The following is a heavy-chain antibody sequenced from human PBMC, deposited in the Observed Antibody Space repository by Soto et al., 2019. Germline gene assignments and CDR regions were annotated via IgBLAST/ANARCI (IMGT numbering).Heavy chain of an antibody. V-gene: IGHV3-21*01. Sequence: GGSLRLSCAASGFTFSSYSMNWVRQAPGKGLEWVSSISSSSSYIYYADSVRGRFTISRDNAKNSLYLQMNSLRAEDTAVYYCATDPSSGWYWFDPWGQGTLVTVSS. CDR3: ATDPSSGWYWFDP. CDR2: ISSSSSYI. CDR1: GFTFSSYS. J-gene: IGHJ5*02. D-gene: IGHD6-19*01.